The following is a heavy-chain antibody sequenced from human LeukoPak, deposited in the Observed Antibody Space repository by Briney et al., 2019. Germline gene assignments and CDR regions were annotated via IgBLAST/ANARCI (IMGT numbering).Heavy chain of an antibody. Sequence: GGSLRLSCAASGFTVSSNYMSRVRQAPGKGLEWVSVIYSGGSTYYSDSVKGRFTISRDNSKNTLYLQMNSLRVEDTAVYSCARGSGTHYYFDYWGQGTLVTVSS. J-gene: IGHJ4*02. V-gene: IGHV3-53*01. CDR3: ARGSGTHYYFDY. CDR1: GFTVSSNY. CDR2: IYSGGST. D-gene: IGHD6-13*01.